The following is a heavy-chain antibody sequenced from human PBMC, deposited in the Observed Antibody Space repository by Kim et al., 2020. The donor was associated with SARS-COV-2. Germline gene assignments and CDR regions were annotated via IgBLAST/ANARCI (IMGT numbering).Heavy chain of an antibody. V-gene: IGHV1-69*13. D-gene: IGHD2-2*01. Sequence: SVKVSCKASGGTFSSYAISWVRQAPGQGLEWMGGIIPIFGTANYAQKFQGRVTITADESTSTAYMELSSLRSEDTAVYYCARESPVVPAADGFFGSFDYWGQGTLDTVSS. CDR2: IIPIFGTA. CDR1: GGTFSSYA. J-gene: IGHJ4*02. CDR3: ARESPVVPAADGFFGSFDY.